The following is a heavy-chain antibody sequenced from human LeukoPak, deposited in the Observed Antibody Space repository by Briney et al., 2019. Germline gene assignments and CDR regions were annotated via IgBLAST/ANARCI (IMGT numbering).Heavy chain of an antibody. CDR1: GGTFNNYA. D-gene: IGHD5-24*01. J-gene: IGHJ4*02. Sequence: GASVKVSCKASGGTFNNYAISWVRQAPGQGPEWMGGVMPLFGTPSYAQKFQGRVTVITDDSTNTAYMEVSSLRYDDTAIYYCAATDGYIHRHPLYYLDYWGQETLVIVSS. V-gene: IGHV1-69*05. CDR2: VMPLFGTP. CDR3: AATDGYIHRHPLYYLDY.